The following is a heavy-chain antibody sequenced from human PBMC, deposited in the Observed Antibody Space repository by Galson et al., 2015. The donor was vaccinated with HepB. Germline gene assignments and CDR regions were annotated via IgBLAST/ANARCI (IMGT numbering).Heavy chain of an antibody. D-gene: IGHD4-11*01. J-gene: IGHJ4*02. CDR3: ARLVTTTPFDY. V-gene: IGHV3-74*01. Sequence: SLRLSCAASGYTFSRYWMHWVRQAPGEGLVWVSLINGDGSTTSYADSVKGRFTISRDNAKNTLYLQMNSLRVEDTAVYFCARLVTTTPFDYWGQGTLVTVSS. CDR2: INGDGSTT. CDR1: GYTFSRYW.